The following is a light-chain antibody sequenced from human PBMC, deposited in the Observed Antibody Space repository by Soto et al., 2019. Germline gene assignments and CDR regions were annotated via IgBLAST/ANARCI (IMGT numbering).Light chain of an antibody. CDR1: SSNIGAGYD. V-gene: IGLV1-40*01. CDR3: QSYDSSGFEV. J-gene: IGLJ2*01. Sequence: QSVLTQPPSVSGAPGQRVTISCTGSSSNIGAGYDVHWYQQLPGTAPKLLIYGNSNRPSGVPDRFSGSKSGTSASLAITGLQAEDEADYYCQSYDSSGFEVFGGGTKLTVL. CDR2: GNS.